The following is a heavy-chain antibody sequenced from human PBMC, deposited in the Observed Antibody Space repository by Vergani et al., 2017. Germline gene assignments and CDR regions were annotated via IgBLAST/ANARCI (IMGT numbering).Heavy chain of an antibody. J-gene: IGHJ6*04. CDR1: GFTFSSYA. Sequence: QVQLVESGGGVVQPGRSLRLSCAASGFTFSSYAMHWVRQAPGKGLEWVAVISYDGSNKYYADSVKGRFTISRDNSKNTLYLQMNSLRAEDTAVYYCARVGYFDLSSALDVWGKGTTVTVSS. V-gene: IGHV3-30-3*01. D-gene: IGHD3-9*01. CDR2: ISYDGSNK. CDR3: ARVGYFDLSSALDV.